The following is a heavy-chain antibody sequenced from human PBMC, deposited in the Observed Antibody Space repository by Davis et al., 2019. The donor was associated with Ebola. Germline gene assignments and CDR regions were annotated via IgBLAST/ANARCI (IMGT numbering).Heavy chain of an antibody. V-gene: IGHV1-69*04. CDR3: AGGIAVAVSDY. Sequence: SVKVSCKTSGGTFSSYAISWVRQAPGQGLEWMGRIIPILGIANYAQKFQGRVTITADKSTSTAYMELSSLRSEDTAVYYCAGGIAVAVSDYWGQGTLVTVSS. CDR1: GGTFSSYA. CDR2: IIPILGIA. D-gene: IGHD6-19*01. J-gene: IGHJ4*02.